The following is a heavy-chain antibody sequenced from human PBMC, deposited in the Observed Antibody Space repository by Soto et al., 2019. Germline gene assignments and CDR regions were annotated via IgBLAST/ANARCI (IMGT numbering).Heavy chain of an antibody. Sequence: EVQLEESGGGLVQPGGSLRLSCAASGFTFSSYEMNWVRQVPGKGLQWVSYIGTSETIRYYADSVKGRFTISRDNAKNSLNLPINSLGADETASSYCAKETLTLCGGVRDNVYYRIHVSGPGMNVIVSS. CDR1: GFTFSSYE. J-gene: IGHJ6*02. CDR2: IGTSETIR. CDR3: AKETLTLCGGVRDNVYYRIHV. D-gene: IGHD3-3*01. V-gene: IGHV3-48*03.